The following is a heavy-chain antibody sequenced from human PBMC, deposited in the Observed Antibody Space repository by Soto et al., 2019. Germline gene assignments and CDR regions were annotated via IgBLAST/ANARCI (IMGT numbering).Heavy chain of an antibody. CDR1: GLTVSGKKY. CDR3: ASWHEREHAYDV. J-gene: IGHJ3*01. Sequence: DVQLVESGGGLIQPGESLRLSCAAFGLTVSGKKYVAWVRQAPGKGLEWVSALYDVDGSFYADSVKGRFTTSSDSSKTPVYLHMNGLRPDDTAVYYCASWHEREHAYDVWGQGTTVTVSS. V-gene: IGHV3-53*01. CDR2: LYDVDGS. D-gene: IGHD1-1*01.